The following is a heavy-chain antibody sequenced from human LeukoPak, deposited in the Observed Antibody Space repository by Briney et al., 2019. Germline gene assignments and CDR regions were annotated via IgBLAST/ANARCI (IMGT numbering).Heavy chain of an antibody. CDR3: ARGSSSGWYYSHMDV. J-gene: IGHJ6*03. CDR2: ITDSGGDT. V-gene: IGHV3-23*01. D-gene: IGHD6-19*01. CDR1: GFTFSSYA. Sequence: GGSLRLSCAASGFTFSSYAMSWVRQAPGRGLEWVSAITDSGGDTYSADSVKGRFTISRDNAKNSLYLQMNSLTVEDTAVYYCARGSSSGWYYSHMDVWGKGTTVIVSS.